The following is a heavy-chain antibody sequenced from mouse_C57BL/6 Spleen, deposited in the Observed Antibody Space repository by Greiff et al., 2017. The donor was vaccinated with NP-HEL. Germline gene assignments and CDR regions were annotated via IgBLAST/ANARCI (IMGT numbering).Heavy chain of an antibody. CDR3: ARDPFYGSSYYYYAMDY. CDR2: ISDGGSYT. V-gene: IGHV5-4*01. CDR1: GFTFSSYA. Sequence: EVQLQESGGGLVKPGGSLKLSCAASGFTFSSYAMSWVRQTPEKRLEWVATISDGGSYTYYPDNVKGRFTISRDNAKNNLYLQMSHLKSEDTAMYYCARDPFYGSSYYYYAMDYWGQGTSVTVSS. J-gene: IGHJ4*01. D-gene: IGHD1-1*01.